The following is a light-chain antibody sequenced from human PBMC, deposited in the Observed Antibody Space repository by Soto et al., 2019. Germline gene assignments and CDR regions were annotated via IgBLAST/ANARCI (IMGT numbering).Light chain of an antibody. V-gene: IGLV2-8*01. CDR1: SSDVGGYNY. Sequence: LTHPPPASGSPGQSVTISCTGTSSDVGGYNYVSWYQQHPGKAPKLMIYEVSKRPSGVPDRFSGSKSGNTASLTVSGLQAEDEADYYCSSYAGSNNLKVFGTGTKVTVL. CDR2: EVS. J-gene: IGLJ1*01. CDR3: SSYAGSNNLKV.